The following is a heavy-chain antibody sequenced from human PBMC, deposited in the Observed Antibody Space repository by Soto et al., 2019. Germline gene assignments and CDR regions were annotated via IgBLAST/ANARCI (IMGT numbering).Heavy chain of an antibody. CDR3: ARGPSDITMTKNWFDP. CDR2: IIPILGIA. J-gene: IGHJ5*02. CDR1: GGTFSSYT. D-gene: IGHD3-22*01. V-gene: IGHV1-69*02. Sequence: QVQLVQSGAEVKKPGSSVKVSCKASGGTFSSYTISWVRQAPGQGLEWMGRIIPILGIANYAQKFQGRVTITADKSTSTAYMELSSLRSEDTAVYYCARGPSDITMTKNWFDPWGQGTLVTVSS.